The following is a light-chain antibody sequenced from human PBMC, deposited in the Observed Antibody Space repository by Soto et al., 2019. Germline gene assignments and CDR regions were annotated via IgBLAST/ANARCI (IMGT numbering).Light chain of an antibody. Sequence: QLVLTQSPSASASLGASVKLTCTRSSGHSNYAIAWHQQQPENGPRYLMKVNSDGSHSKGDGIPDRFSGSRSGAERYLTISSLKSDDEAHYYCLTWGTGIQVFGTGTKLTVL. J-gene: IGLJ1*01. CDR2: VNSDGSH. CDR1: SGHSNYA. V-gene: IGLV4-69*01. CDR3: LTWGTGIQV.